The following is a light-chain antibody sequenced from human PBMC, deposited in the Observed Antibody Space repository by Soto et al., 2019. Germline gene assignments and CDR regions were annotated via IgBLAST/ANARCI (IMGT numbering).Light chain of an antibody. CDR3: QQYGSSPWT. CDR1: QSVSSSY. V-gene: IGKV3-20*01. Sequence: EIVLTQSPGTLSLSPGERATLSCRASQSVSSSYLAWYQQKPGQAPRLLIYGTSNSATGIPDRFSGSGSGTDFTLTISRLVPEDFAVYYCQQYGSSPWTFGQGTKVEFK. J-gene: IGKJ1*01. CDR2: GTS.